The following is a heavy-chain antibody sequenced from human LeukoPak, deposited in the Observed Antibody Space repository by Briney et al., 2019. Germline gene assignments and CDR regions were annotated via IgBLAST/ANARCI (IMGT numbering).Heavy chain of an antibody. Sequence: GGSLRLSCAASGLTFSSYEMNWARQAPGKGLEWVSYISSSGSTIYYADSVKGRFTISRDNAKNSLYLQMNSLRAEDTAVYYCARDDILTGYPTPFDYWGQGTLVTVSS. CDR2: ISSSGSTI. V-gene: IGHV3-48*03. D-gene: IGHD3-9*01. CDR3: ARDDILTGYPTPFDY. J-gene: IGHJ4*02. CDR1: GLTFSSYE.